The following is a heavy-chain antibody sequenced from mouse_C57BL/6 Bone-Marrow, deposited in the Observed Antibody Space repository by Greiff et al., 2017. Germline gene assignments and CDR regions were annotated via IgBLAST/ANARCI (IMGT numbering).Heavy chain of an antibody. CDR2: IYPGNSDT. CDR3: KRYCDYEDEDVDV. D-gene: IGHD2-4*01. V-gene: IGHV1-5*01. CDR1: GYTFTSYW. Sequence: VQLKESGTVLARPGASVKMSCKTSGYTFTSYWMHWVKQRPGQGLEWIGAIYPGNSDTSYNQKFKGKAKLTAVTYASTAYVELSSLTYEDSAVYYYKRYCDYEDEDVDVWGTGTTVTVSS. J-gene: IGHJ1*03.